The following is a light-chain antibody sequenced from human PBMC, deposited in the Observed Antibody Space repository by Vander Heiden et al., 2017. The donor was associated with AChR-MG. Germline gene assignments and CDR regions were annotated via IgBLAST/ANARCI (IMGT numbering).Light chain of an antibody. CDR1: QSVNTN. CDR2: GAS. V-gene: IGKV3-15*01. J-gene: IGKJ2*01. CDR3: QQYDDWPPVYT. Sequence: IVMTQSPATLSVSPGERATLSCRASQSVNTNLAWYQQKSSQAPRLLISGASTRATGIPARFSGSGSGTEFTLTISSLQSEDIAVYYCQQYDDWPPVYTFGQGTKLEIK.